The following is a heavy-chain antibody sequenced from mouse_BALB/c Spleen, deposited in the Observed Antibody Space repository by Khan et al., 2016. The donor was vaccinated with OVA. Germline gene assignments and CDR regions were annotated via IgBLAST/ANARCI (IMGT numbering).Heavy chain of an antibody. CDR2: INTYTGEP. CDR1: GYTFTDYV. J-gene: IGHJ2*01. CDR3: ARFHGEY. Sequence: QIQLVQSGPELKKPGETANIPCNAPGYTFTDYVINWVKQAPGKGLRWMGWINTYTGEPTYGGVFKGRFAYSLETSASTAYLQINNLKNEDTATYYCARFHGEYWGQGTTLTVSS. V-gene: IGHV9-3-1*01.